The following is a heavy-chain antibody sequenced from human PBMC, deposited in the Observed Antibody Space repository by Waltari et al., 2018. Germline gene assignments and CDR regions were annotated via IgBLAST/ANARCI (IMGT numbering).Heavy chain of an antibody. J-gene: IGHJ4*02. CDR1: GFTFSSYA. D-gene: IGHD6-25*01. CDR3: AKDRLGGGADY. Sequence: EVQLLESGGGLVQPGGSLRLSCAASGFTFSSYAMSWVRQAPGKGLEWVSVIYSGGSTYYADSVKGRFTISRDNSKNTLYLQMNSLRAEDTVVYYCAKDRLGGGADYWGQGTLVTVSS. CDR2: IYSGGST. V-gene: IGHV3-23*03.